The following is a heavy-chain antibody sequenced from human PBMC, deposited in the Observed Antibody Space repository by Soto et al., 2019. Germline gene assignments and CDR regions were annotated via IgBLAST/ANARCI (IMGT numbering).Heavy chain of an antibody. CDR3: ARGWYSFDF. CDR2: IYYGGTT. Sequence: LSLTCDVSGEPMTGGYYWGWVRQSPGKGLEWIGSIYYGGTTYYNPSLGSRLAISIDTSKNQFSLRLSSVTAADRALYYCARGWYSFDFWGQGTLVPVSS. CDR1: GEPMTGGYY. D-gene: IGHD2-15*01. J-gene: IGHJ4*02. V-gene: IGHV4-38-2*01.